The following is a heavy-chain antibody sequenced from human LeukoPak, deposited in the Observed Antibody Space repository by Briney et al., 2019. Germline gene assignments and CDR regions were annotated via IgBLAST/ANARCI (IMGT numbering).Heavy chain of an antibody. Sequence: SQTLSLTCTISGDSVSSNSVTWNWIRQSPSRGLEWLGRTYYRSTWYNDYAVSVRGRITVNPDTSKNQFALHLNSVTPEDTAVYYCARRLTQYDCFDPWGQGILVTVSS. V-gene: IGHV6-1*01. D-gene: IGHD2-2*01. CDR1: GDSVSSNSVT. J-gene: IGHJ5*02. CDR2: TYYRSTWYN. CDR3: ARRLTQYDCFDP.